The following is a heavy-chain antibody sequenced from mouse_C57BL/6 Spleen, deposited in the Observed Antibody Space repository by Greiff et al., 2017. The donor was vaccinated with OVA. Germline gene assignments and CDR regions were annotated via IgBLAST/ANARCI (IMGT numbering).Heavy chain of an antibody. CDR3: ARYYDYDDY. J-gene: IGHJ2*01. CDR2: INPNNGGT. CDR1: GYTFTDYY. D-gene: IGHD2-4*01. V-gene: IGHV1-26*01. Sequence: VQLQQSGPELVKPGASVKISCKASGYTFTDYYMNWVKQSHGKSLEWIGDINPNNGGTSYNQKFKGKATLTVDKSSSTAYMELRSLTSEDSAVYYCARYYDYDDYWGQGTTLTVSS.